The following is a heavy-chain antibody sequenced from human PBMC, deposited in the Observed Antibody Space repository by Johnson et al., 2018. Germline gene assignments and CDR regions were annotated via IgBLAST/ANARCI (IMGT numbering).Heavy chain of an antibody. V-gene: IGHV1-69*01. CDR1: GGTFSSYA. Sequence: QVQLVESGAEVTKPGSSXKVSCEASGGTFSSYAISWVRQAPGQGLEWMGGIIPIFGSANYAQKCQGRVTITADESTSTADMELSSLRSEAPAVYYSARGLRPLYYYDSSGYYGNAFDIWGQGTMVTVSS. CDR2: IIPIFGSA. CDR3: ARGLRPLYYYDSSGYYGNAFDI. D-gene: IGHD3-22*01. J-gene: IGHJ3*02.